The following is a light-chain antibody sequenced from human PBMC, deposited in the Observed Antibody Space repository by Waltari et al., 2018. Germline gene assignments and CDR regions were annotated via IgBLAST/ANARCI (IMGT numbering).Light chain of an antibody. Sequence: NQLTPAHASRTRVYKANARSSGVPDRFSRSILGNTAALTITGAQADDESDYDCALYMGSGIWVFGGGTRLTVL. J-gene: IGLJ3*02. CDR3: ALYMGSGIWV. CDR2: KAN. V-gene: IGLV8-61*01.